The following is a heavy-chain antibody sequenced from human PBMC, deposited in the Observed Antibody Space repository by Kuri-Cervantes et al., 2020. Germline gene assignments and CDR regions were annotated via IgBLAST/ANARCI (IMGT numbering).Heavy chain of an antibody. J-gene: IGHJ4*02. V-gene: IGHV4-34*01. Sequence: SETLSLTCAVYGGSFSGYYWSRIRQPPGKGLEWIGEINHSGSTNYNPSLKSRVTISVDTSKNQSSLRLTSVTATDTAVYYCARRYWAGPFDYWGQGTLVTVSS. CDR1: GGSFSGYY. CDR2: INHSGST. CDR3: ARRYWAGPFDY. D-gene: IGHD2-15*01.